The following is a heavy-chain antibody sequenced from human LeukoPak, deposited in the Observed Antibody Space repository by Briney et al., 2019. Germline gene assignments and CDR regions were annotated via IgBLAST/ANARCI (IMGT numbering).Heavy chain of an antibody. CDR1: GFTVSSNY. Sequence: GGSLRLSCAASGFTVSSNYMSWVRQAPGKGLEWVSVIYSGGSTYYADSVEGRFTISRDNSKNTLYLQMNSLRAEDTAVYYCASSSSGWWSPHFDYWGQGTLVTVSS. CDR2: IYSGGST. V-gene: IGHV3-53*01. CDR3: ASSSSGWWSPHFDY. D-gene: IGHD6-19*01. J-gene: IGHJ4*02.